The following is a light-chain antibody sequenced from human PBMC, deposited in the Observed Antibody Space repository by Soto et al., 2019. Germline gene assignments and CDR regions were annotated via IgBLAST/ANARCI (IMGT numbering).Light chain of an antibody. CDR1: QSVSNY. CDR2: DAT. Sequence: EIVLTQSPATLSLSPGERATLSCRASQSVSNYLAWDQQKPGQAPRLLIYDATNRATGVPARFSGSGYGTDFILTISSLDPEDFAVYYCQQRSTWVTFGGGTKVEIK. V-gene: IGKV3-11*01. J-gene: IGKJ4*01. CDR3: QQRSTWVT.